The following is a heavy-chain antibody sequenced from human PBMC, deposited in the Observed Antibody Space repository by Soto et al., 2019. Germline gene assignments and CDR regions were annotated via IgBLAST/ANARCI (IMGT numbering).Heavy chain of an antibody. CDR3: ARAGSSRGLWLGPDY. J-gene: IGHJ4*02. V-gene: IGHV3-30-3*01. CDR1: GFTFSGYA. Sequence: PGGSLRLACAASGFTFSGYAMHCVLQAPGKGLEWVAVISDDGTNKHYADSVRGRFTISRDNSKNTLNLQMDSLRPEDKAVYYCARAGSSRGLWLGPDYWGQGTQVPVYS. CDR2: ISDDGTNK. D-gene: IGHD5-18*01.